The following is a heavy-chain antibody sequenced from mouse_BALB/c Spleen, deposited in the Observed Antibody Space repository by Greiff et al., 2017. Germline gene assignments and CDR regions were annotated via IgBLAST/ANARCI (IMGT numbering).Heavy chain of an antibody. Sequence: QVQLQQSGAELVRPGSSVKISCKASGYAFSSYWMNWVKQRPGQGLEWIGQIYPGDGDTNYNGKFKGKATLTADKSSSTAYMQLSSLTSEDSAVYFCARERYYGNSLAYWGQGTLVTVSA. V-gene: IGHV1-80*01. CDR3: ARERYYGNSLAY. CDR1: GYAFSSYW. CDR2: IYPGDGDT. D-gene: IGHD2-1*01. J-gene: IGHJ3*01.